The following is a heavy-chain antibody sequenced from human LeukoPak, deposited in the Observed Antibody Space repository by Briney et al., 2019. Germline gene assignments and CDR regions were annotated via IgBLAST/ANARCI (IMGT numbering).Heavy chain of an antibody. Sequence: GGSLRLSCVASGFTFSSYSMNWVRQAPGKGLEWVSSITSSSSYIYYADSVKGRFTISRDNAKNSLYLQMNSLRAEDTAVYYCAREMLAAVAAQSWGQGTLVTVSS. D-gene: IGHD6-19*01. CDR3: AREMLAAVAAQS. V-gene: IGHV3-21*01. J-gene: IGHJ5*02. CDR2: ITSSSSYI. CDR1: GFTFSSYS.